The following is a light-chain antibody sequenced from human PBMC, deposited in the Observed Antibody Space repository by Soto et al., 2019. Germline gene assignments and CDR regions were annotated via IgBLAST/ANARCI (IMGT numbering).Light chain of an antibody. Sequence: EIVMTQSPATLSVSPGERATLSCRASQSVSSNLAWYQQKPGQAPRLLIYGASSRATGIPDRFTGSGSGTHFTLTISRLEPEDFAVYYCNHYSPSSFTFGPGTKVEIE. J-gene: IGKJ3*01. V-gene: IGKV3-20*01. CDR3: NHYSPSSFT. CDR1: QSVSSN. CDR2: GAS.